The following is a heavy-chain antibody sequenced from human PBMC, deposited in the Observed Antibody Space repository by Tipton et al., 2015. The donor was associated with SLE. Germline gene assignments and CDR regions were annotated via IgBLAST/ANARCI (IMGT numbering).Heavy chain of an antibody. J-gene: IGHJ4*02. D-gene: IGHD2-15*01. CDR3: ARDRGGTYFFDF. CDR1: GGSFSGYY. Sequence: LRLSCAVYGGSFSGYYWSWIRQPPGKGLEWIGEINHSGSTTYNPSLKSRVTISIDTSKNQFSLKLSSVTAADTAVYYCARDRGGTYFFDFWGQGTLVTVSS. V-gene: IGHV4-34*01. CDR2: INHSGST.